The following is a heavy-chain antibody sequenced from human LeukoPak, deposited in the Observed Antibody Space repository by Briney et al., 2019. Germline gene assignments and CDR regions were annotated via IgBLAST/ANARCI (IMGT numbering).Heavy chain of an antibody. CDR3: ARVYGGFAIDY. D-gene: IGHD1-26*01. CDR2: IYYSGST. J-gene: IGHJ4*02. V-gene: IGHV4-34*09. CDR1: GGSFSAYY. Sequence: SETLSLTCAVYGGSFSAYYWTWIRQPPGKGLEWIGYIYYSGSTYYNPSLKSRVTISVDTSKNQFSLKLSSVTAADTAVYYCARVYGGFAIDYWGQGTLVTVSS.